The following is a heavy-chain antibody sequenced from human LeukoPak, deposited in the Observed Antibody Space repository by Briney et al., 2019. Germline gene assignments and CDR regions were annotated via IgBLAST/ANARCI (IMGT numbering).Heavy chain of an antibody. D-gene: IGHD3-10*01. CDR3: ARYDGSGSYYY. Sequence: SQTLSLTCTVSGGSISSDGYYWSWIRQHPGKCLEWIGYIYYSGSTYYNPSLKSRVTISVDTSKNQFSLKLSSVTAADTAVYYCARYDGSGSYYYWGQGTLVTVSS. CDR1: GGSISSDGYY. V-gene: IGHV4-31*03. CDR2: IYYSGST. J-gene: IGHJ4*02.